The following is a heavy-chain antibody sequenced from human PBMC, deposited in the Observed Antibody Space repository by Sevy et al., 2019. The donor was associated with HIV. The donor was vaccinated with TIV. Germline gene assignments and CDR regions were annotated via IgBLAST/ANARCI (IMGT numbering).Heavy chain of an antibody. CDR1: GDSITSSSYY. Sequence: SETLSLTCSVSGDSITSSSYYWGWIRQPPGKGLEWSGIIYYRGNTYYNPSLKSRVTIFVDTSKNHFSLKLTSVTAADTAFYYCARRAYGSSHYFDYWGQGTLVTVSS. D-gene: IGHD6-13*01. CDR2: IYYRGNT. V-gene: IGHV4-39*02. CDR3: ARRAYGSSHYFDY. J-gene: IGHJ4*02.